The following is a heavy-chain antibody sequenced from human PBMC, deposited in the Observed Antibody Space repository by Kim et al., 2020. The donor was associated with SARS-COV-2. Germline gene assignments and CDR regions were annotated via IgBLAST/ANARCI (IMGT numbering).Heavy chain of an antibody. V-gene: IGHV3-23*01. CDR1: GFTFSSYA. Sequence: GGSLRLSCAASGFTFSSYAMSWVRQAPGKGLEWVSAISGSGGSTYYADSVKGRFTISRDNSKNTLYLQMNSLRAEDTAVYYCAKKEEPNPGIAAAAPLDYWGQGTLVTVSS. CDR3: AKKEEPNPGIAAAAPLDY. J-gene: IGHJ4*02. CDR2: ISGSGGST. D-gene: IGHD6-13*01.